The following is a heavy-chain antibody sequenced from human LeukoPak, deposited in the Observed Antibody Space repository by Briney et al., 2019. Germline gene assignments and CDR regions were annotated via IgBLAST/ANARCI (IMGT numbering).Heavy chain of an antibody. J-gene: IGHJ6*03. CDR3: ANEVRNYYYYMDV. V-gene: IGHV3-30*02. Sequence: GGSLRLSCAASGFTFSSYGMHWVRQAPGKGLEWVAFIRYDGSNKYYADSVKGRFTISRDNSKNTLYLQMNSLRAEDTAVYYCANEVRNYYYYMDVWGKGTTVTVSS. CDR1: GFTFSSYG. D-gene: IGHD3-22*01. CDR2: IRYDGSNK.